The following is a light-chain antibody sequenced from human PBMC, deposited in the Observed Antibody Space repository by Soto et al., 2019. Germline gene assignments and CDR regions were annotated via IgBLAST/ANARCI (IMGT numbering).Light chain of an antibody. CDR3: QQYGSSHT. V-gene: IGKV3-20*01. Sequence: EIVLTQSPGTLSLSPGERATLSCRASQSVSSSYLYWYQQKPGQAPRLLIYGASSRATGIPDRFSGSGSGKDFTLTISRLEAEDFALYYCQQYGSSHTFGQGTKLEIK. CDR2: GAS. J-gene: IGKJ2*01. CDR1: QSVSSSY.